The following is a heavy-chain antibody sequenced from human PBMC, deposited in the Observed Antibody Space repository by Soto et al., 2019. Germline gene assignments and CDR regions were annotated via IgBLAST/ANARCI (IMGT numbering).Heavy chain of an antibody. J-gene: IGHJ4*02. D-gene: IGHD4-17*01. V-gene: IGHV1-8*01. CDR2: MNPNSGNT. CDR1: GYTFTGCD. CDR3: ARTPYGDNVDY. Sequence: QVQLGQSGAEVKKPGASVKVACKAYGYTFTGCDINWVRQASGQGLEWMGWMNPNSGNTGYAQKFQGRVTMTRNTSISTAYMELSSLRSEDTAVYYCARTPYGDNVDYWGQGTLVTVSS.